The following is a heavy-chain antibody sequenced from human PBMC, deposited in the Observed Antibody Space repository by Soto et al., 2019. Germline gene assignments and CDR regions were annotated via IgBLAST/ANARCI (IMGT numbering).Heavy chain of an antibody. CDR2: ISYDGSNK. CDR1: GFTFSSYG. J-gene: IGHJ4*02. CDR3: AKDHIAVAGTVDY. V-gene: IGHV3-30*18. Sequence: GGSLRLSCAASGFTFSSYGMHWVRQVPGKGLEWVAVISYDGSNKYYADSVKGRFTISRDNSKNTLYLQMNSLRAEDTAVYYCAKDHIAVAGTVDYWGQGTLVTVSS. D-gene: IGHD6-19*01.